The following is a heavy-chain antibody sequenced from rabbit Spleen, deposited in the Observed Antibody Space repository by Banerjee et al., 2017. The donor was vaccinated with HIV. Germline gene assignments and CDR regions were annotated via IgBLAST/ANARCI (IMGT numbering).Heavy chain of an antibody. CDR3: ARDLTGVIGWNFGW. D-gene: IGHD1-1*01. CDR2: IWTSSGST. V-gene: IGHV1S43*01. J-gene: IGHJ4*01. CDR1: GFDLNSYY. Sequence: QSLEESGGDLVKPGASLTLTCKASGFDLNSYYMCWVRQAPGKGLEWIACIWTSSGSTWYASWVNGRFTISRSTSLNTVSLQLNSLTAADTATYFCARDLTGVIGWNFGWWGPGTLVTVS.